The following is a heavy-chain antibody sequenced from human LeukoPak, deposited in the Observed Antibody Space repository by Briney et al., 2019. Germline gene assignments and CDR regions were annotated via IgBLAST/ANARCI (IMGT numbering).Heavy chain of an antibody. Sequence: PSETLSLTRTVSGGSISSYYWSWIRQPAGKGLEWIGRIYTSGSTNYNPSLKSRVTMSVDTSKNQFSLKLSSVTAADTAVYYCARDLNIYDSSGRLDYWGQGTLVTVSS. CDR1: GGSISSYY. J-gene: IGHJ4*02. CDR3: ARDLNIYDSSGRLDY. V-gene: IGHV4-4*07. D-gene: IGHD3-22*01. CDR2: IYTSGST.